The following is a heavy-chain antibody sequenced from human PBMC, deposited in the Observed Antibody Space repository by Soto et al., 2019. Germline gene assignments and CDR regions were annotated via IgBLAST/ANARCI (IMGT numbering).Heavy chain of an antibody. CDR1: GYTFTSYY. J-gene: IGHJ4*02. V-gene: IGHV1-46*03. CDR2: INPSGGST. CDR3: ARDFSDPLVSKDGGY. Sequence: ASVKVSCTASGYTFTSYYMHWVRQAPGQGLEWMGIINPSGGSTSYAQKFQGRVTMTRDTSTSTVYMELSSLRSEDTAVYYCARDFSDPLVSKDGGYWGQGTLVTVSS. D-gene: IGHD2-2*01.